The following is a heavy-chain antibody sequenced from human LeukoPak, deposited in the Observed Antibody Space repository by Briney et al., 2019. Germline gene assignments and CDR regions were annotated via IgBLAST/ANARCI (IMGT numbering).Heavy chain of an antibody. CDR1: GYIFSTYG. CDR2: ISGYNGNT. Sequence: ASVKVSCKASGYIFSTYGISWVRQAPGQGLEWMGCISGYNGNTNYAQKFRGGVTMTTDTSTTTAYMELRSLRSDDTAVYYCARSGNYYDSNGYYIDFWGQGTLVTVSS. D-gene: IGHD3-22*01. V-gene: IGHV1-18*01. CDR3: ARSGNYYDSNGYYIDF. J-gene: IGHJ4*02.